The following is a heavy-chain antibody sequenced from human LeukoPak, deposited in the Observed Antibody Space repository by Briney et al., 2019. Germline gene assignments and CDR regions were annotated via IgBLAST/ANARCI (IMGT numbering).Heavy chain of an antibody. Sequence: PGGSLRLSCAASGFTFSSYSMNWVRQAPGKGLEWVPYISSSSSTIYYADSAKGRFTISRDNAKNSLYLQMNSLRAEDTAVYYCARAGRGSSWPFDYWGQGTLVTVSS. CDR1: GFTFSSYS. CDR2: ISSSSSTI. CDR3: ARAGRGSSWPFDY. V-gene: IGHV3-48*04. J-gene: IGHJ4*02. D-gene: IGHD6-13*01.